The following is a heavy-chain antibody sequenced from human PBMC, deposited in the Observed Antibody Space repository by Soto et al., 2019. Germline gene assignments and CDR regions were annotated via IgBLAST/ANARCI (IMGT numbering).Heavy chain of an antibody. V-gene: IGHV4-61*01. D-gene: IGHD6-13*01. CDR2: IYYSGTT. J-gene: IGHJ4*02. CDR1: GGSVSSDSFY. CDR3: ARANLAAAGTVDY. Sequence: SETLSLTCTVSGGSVSSDSFYWSWIRQPPGKGLEWIGYIYYSGTTKYNPSLKSRVTISVDTSKNQFSLKLSSVTAADTAVYYCARANLAAAGTVDYWGQGTLVTVSS.